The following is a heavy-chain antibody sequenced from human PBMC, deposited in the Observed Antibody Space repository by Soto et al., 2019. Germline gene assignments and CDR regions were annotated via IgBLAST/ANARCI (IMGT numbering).Heavy chain of an antibody. D-gene: IGHD2-15*01. CDR2: ISAYNGNT. CDR3: ARRYCSGGSCYSSP. Sequence: ASVKVSCKASGGTFSSYAISWVRQAPGQGLEWMGWISAYNGNTNYAQKLQGRVAMTTDTSSSTAYMELRSLRSDDTAVYYCARRYCSGGSCYSSPWGQGTLVTVSS. V-gene: IGHV1-18*01. J-gene: IGHJ5*02. CDR1: GGTFSSYA.